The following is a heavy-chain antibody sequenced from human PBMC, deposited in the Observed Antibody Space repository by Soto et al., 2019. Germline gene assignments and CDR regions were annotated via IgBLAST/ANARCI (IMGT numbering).Heavy chain of an antibody. J-gene: IGHJ4*02. CDR3: ATLHSYGVDY. D-gene: IGHD2-8*01. CDR1: GISISPYY. CDR2: IIYNGNS. Sequence: QVQLQESGPRLVKPSETLSLTCSVSGISISPYYGSWVGQPPGKGLVWIGYIIYNGNSNYNPSLESRVSLSLDTSKIQFCLELKSVTAAYKAVYYCATLHSYGVDYWGQGTLVTVSS. V-gene: IGHV4-59*08.